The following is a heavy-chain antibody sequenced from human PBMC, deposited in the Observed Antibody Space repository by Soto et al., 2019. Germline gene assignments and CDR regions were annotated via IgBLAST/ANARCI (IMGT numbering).Heavy chain of an antibody. Sequence: SETLSLTCTVSGGSISSYYWSWIRQPPGKGLEWIGYIYYSGSTNYNPSLKSRVTISVDTSKNQFSLKLSSVTAADTAVYYCARDLQAYYYGSGSYSGGGYMDVWGKGTTVTVSS. J-gene: IGHJ6*03. V-gene: IGHV4-59*01. CDR2: IYYSGST. CDR1: GGSISSYY. D-gene: IGHD3-10*01. CDR3: ARDLQAYYYGSGSYSGGGYMDV.